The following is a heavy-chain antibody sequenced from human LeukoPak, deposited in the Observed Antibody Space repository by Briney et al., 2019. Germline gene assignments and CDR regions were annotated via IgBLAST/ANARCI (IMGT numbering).Heavy chain of an antibody. CDR3: ARRANGLDY. V-gene: IGHV4-39*01. CDR2: IYYSGSA. J-gene: IGHJ4*02. Sequence: SETLSLTCTVSGGSISSSSYYWGWIRQPPGKGLEWIGSIYYSGSAYYNPSLKSRVTISVDTSKNQFSLKLSSVTAADTAVYYCARRANGLDYWGQGTLVTVSS. CDR1: GGSISSSSYY.